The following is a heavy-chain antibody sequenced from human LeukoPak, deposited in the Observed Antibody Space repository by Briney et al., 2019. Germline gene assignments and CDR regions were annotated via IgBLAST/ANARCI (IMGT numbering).Heavy chain of an antibody. CDR1: GFRFSSYA. D-gene: IGHD3-3*01. J-gene: IGHJ4*02. CDR2: ISGSGGST. Sequence: GGSLRLSCGASGFRFSSYAMSWVRQAPGKGLEWVTSISGSGGSTYYTDSVKGRFAISRDNSKSTLYLQMNSLGTDDTALYYCVKGGQNYDFWRFDYWGQGTLVTASS. V-gene: IGHV3-23*01. CDR3: VKGGQNYDFWRFDY.